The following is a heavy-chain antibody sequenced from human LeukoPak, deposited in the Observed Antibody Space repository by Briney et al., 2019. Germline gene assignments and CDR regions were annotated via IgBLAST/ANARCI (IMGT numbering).Heavy chain of an antibody. Sequence: PGGSLRLSCAASGFTFSSYGMHWVRQIPGKGLEWVAVIWCDGSNKYYADSVKGRFTISRDNSKNTLYLQMNSLRAEDTAVYYCARELISTTWRGNRSYFDLWGRGTLVTVSS. CDR1: GFTFSSYG. J-gene: IGHJ2*01. D-gene: IGHD1-1*01. CDR3: ARELISTTWRGNRSYFDL. V-gene: IGHV3-33*01. CDR2: IWCDGSNK.